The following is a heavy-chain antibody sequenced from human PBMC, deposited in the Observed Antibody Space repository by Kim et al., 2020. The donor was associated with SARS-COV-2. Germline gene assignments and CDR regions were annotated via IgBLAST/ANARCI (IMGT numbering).Heavy chain of an antibody. CDR2: IYYSGST. D-gene: IGHD5-12*01. V-gene: IGHV4-39*01. J-gene: IGHJ4*02. CDR3: ARHPQSYSGYVGFDY. CDR1: GGSISSSSYY. Sequence: SETLSLTCTVSGGSISSSSYYWGWIRQPPGKGLEWIGSIYYSGSTYYNPSLKSRVTISVDTSKNQFSLKLSSVTAADTAVYYCARHPQSYSGYVGFDYWGQGTLVTVSS.